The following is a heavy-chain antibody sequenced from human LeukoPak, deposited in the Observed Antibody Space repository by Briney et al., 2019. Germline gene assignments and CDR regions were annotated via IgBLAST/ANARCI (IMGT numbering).Heavy chain of an antibody. V-gene: IGHV3-23*01. D-gene: IGHD3-16*01. Sequence: PGGSLRLSCAASGFTFSSYAMSWVRQAPGKGLEWVSAISGSGGSTYYADYVKGRFTISRDNSKNTLYLQMNSLRAEDTAVYYCARSAMGVGDAFDIWGQGTMVTVSS. CDR3: ARSAMGVGDAFDI. CDR2: ISGSGGST. J-gene: IGHJ3*02. CDR1: GFTFSSYA.